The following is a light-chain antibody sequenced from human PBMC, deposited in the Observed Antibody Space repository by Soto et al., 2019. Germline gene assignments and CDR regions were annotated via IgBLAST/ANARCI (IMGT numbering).Light chain of an antibody. J-gene: IGKJ2*01. CDR1: QSVSSNY. V-gene: IGKV3-20*01. CDR2: GAS. Sequence: EVVSTQSPDTLSLSPGERATLSCRPSQSVSSNYLAWYQQRPGQAPRLLISGASSRASGIPDRFIGSGSGTDFTLTITRLEPEDFAVYYCQQYGGSPLYTFGQGTKVDIK. CDR3: QQYGGSPLYT.